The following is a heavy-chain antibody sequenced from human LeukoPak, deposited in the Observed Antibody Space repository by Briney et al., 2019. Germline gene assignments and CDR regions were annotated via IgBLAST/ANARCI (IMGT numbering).Heavy chain of an antibody. J-gene: IGHJ4*02. V-gene: IGHV3-21*05. Sequence: GGSLRLSCAASGFTFSSYEMNWVRQAPGKGLEWVSYISSSSSYIYYADSVKGRFTISRDNAKNSLYLQMNSLRAEDTAVYYCARAHNWKYGSFDFWGQGTLVTVSS. D-gene: IGHD1-7*01. CDR3: ARAHNWKYGSFDF. CDR1: GFTFSSYE. CDR2: ISSSSSYI.